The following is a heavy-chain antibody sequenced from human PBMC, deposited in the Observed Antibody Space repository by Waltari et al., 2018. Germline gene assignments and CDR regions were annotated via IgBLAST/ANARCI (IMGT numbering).Heavy chain of an antibody. V-gene: IGHV4-59*01. J-gene: IGHJ6*03. D-gene: IGHD6-19*01. Sequence: QVQLQESGPGLVKPSETLSLTCSVSDGPITDYHWSWIRQPPGKALEWIGYIENSGNTNYNPSLKSRVTMSRGTSKNQVSLKVNSVTAADTAVYYCARHLGWGNYFYMDVWGKGSTVIVSS. CDR1: DGPITDYH. CDR3: ARHLGWGNYFYMDV. CDR2: IENSGNT.